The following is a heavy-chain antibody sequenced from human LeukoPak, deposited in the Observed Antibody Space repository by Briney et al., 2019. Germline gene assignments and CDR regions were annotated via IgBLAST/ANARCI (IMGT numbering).Heavy chain of an antibody. CDR3: ARGLTYYDILTGRDADDAFDI. V-gene: IGHV1-46*01. Sequence: GASVKVSCKASGYTFTGYYMHWVRQAPGQGLEWMGIINPSGGSTSYAQKFQGRVTMTRDTSTSTVYMELSSLRSEDTAVYYCARGLTYYDILTGRDADDAFDIWGQGTMVTVSS. CDR2: INPSGGST. J-gene: IGHJ3*02. CDR1: GYTFTGYY. D-gene: IGHD3-9*01.